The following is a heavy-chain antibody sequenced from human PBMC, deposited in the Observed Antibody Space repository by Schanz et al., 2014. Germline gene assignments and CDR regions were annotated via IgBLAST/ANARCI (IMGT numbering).Heavy chain of an antibody. J-gene: IGHJ4*02. Sequence: EVQLVESGGGLVQPGGSLRLSCAASGFTFSTYWMSWVRQAPGKGLEWAANIKQDESERSYVDSVKGRFTISRDNAKNSLYLQMNSLRAEDTAVYYCAREKRRTEVVLDHWGQGTLVTVS. V-gene: IGHV3-7*03. CDR1: GFTFSTYW. CDR2: IKQDESER. CDR3: AREKRRTEVVLDH.